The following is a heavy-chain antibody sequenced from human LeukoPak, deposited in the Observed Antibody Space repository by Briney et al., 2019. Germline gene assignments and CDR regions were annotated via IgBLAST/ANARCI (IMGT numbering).Heavy chain of an antibody. V-gene: IGHV3-74*01. CDR3: ARGGYGFED. D-gene: IGHD5-12*01. CDR1: GFTFSTYW. J-gene: IGHJ4*02. CDR2: INTDGSST. Sequence: GGSLRLSCAASGFTFSTYWMHWVRQAPGKGLVWVSRINTDGSSTNYADSVQGRFTIYSDNAKNTLYLQMNSLRAEDMAVYYCARGGYGFEDWGQGALVTVCS.